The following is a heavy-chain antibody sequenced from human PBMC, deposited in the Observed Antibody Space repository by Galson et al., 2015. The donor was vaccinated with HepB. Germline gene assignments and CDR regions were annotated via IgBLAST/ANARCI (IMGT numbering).Heavy chain of an antibody. Sequence: SLRLSCAASGFTVSSNCMTWVRQAPGKGLEWVSLIYSGGTTYYADSVKGRFTISRDNLKNTLYLQMNSLRAEDTAVYYCARGTPLYDFWSGYGVKWFDPWGQGTLVTVSS. CDR3: ARGTPLYDFWSGYGVKWFDP. V-gene: IGHV3-53*01. CDR2: IYSGGTT. CDR1: GFTVSSNC. J-gene: IGHJ5*02. D-gene: IGHD3-3*01.